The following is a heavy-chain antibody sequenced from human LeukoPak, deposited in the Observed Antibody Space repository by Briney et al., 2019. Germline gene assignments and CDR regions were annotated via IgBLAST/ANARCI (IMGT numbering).Heavy chain of an antibody. J-gene: IGHJ5*02. Sequence: ASVKVSCKASGGTFSSYAISWVRQAPGQGLEWMGGIIPIFGTGNYAQKLQGRVTITADKSTSTAYMELSSLRSEDTAVYYCARHKDGDYPNTQQLSRERETWFDPWGQGTLVTVSS. CDR3: ARHKDGDYPNTQQLSRERETWFDP. CDR1: GGTFSSYA. D-gene: IGHD4-17*01. V-gene: IGHV1-69*06. CDR2: IIPIFGTG.